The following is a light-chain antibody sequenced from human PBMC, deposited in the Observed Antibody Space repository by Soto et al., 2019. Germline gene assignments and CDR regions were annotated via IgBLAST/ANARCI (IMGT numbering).Light chain of an antibody. CDR2: DTS. CDR3: QQYGTSEII. Sequence: EIVLTQSPGTLSLSPGERATLSCRASQTLSNSFIAWYQQKPGQAPRLLIYDTSSRATGVPDRYSASGSGTDLTITISRLEPEDFEVFFCQQYGTSEIIFGQGTRLEIK. J-gene: IGKJ5*01. V-gene: IGKV3-20*01. CDR1: QTLSNSF.